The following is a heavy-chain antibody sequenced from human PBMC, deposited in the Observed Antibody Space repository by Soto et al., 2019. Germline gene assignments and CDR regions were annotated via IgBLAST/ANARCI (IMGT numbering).Heavy chain of an antibody. V-gene: IGHV3-15*07. J-gene: IGHJ6*02. Sequence: EVQLVESGGGLVKPGGSLRLSCAASGFTFSNAWMNWVRQAPGKGLEWVGRIKSKTDGGTTDYAAPVKGRFTISRDDSKNTLYLQMNSLKTEDTTVYYCTTAVEQLGSGGMDVWGQGTTVTVSS. CDR2: IKSKTDGGTT. D-gene: IGHD6-13*01. CDR3: TTAVEQLGSGGMDV. CDR1: GFTFSNAW.